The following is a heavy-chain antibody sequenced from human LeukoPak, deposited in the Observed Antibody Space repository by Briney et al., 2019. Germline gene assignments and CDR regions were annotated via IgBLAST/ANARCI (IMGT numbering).Heavy chain of an antibody. J-gene: IGHJ6*04. CDR1: GYTFTSYG. CDR2: ISAYNGNT. V-gene: IGHV1-18*04. CDR3: AREMCGSTSCYWEPLSYGMDV. Sequence: ASVKVSCKASGYTFTSYGISWVRLAPGQGLEWMGWISAYNGNTNYAQKPQGRVTMTTDTSTSTAYMELRSLRSDDTAVYYCAREMCGSTSCYWEPLSYGMDVWGKGTTVTVSS. D-gene: IGHD2-2*01.